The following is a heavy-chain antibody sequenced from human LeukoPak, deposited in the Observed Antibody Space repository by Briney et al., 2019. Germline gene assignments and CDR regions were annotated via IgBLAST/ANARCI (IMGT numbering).Heavy chain of an antibody. V-gene: IGHV1-69*13. CDR2: IIPIFGTA. J-gene: IGHJ4*02. CDR3: VGGAPNWGFDY. CDR1: GGTFSSYA. D-gene: IGHD7-27*01. Sequence: ASVKVSCKASGGTFSSYAISWVRQAPGQGLEWMGGIIPIFGTANYAQKFQGRVTITADESTSTAYMELTSLRSEDTAVYYCVGGAPNWGFDYWGLGTLVTVSS.